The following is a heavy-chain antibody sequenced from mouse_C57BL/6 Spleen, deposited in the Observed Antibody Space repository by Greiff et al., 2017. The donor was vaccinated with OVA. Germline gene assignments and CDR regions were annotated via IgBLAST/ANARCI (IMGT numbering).Heavy chain of an antibody. Sequence: EVQLQQSGPGLVKPSQSLSLTCSVTGYSITSGYYWNWIRQFPGNKLEWMGYISYDGSNNYNPSLKNRISIPRDTSKNQFFLKLNSVTTEDTATYYCAREGGLRRTGYFDYWGQGTTLTVSS. CDR2: ISYDGSN. J-gene: IGHJ2*01. CDR3: AREGGLRRTGYFDY. D-gene: IGHD2-4*01. CDR1: GYSITSGYY. V-gene: IGHV3-6*01.